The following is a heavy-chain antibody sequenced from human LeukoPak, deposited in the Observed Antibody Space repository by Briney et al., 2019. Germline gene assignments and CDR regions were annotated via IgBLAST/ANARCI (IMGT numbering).Heavy chain of an antibody. D-gene: IGHD2/OR15-2a*01. V-gene: IGHV3-74*01. CDR1: GTSR. J-gene: IGHJ4*02. CDR3: VTFYETY. CDR2: INSDGSWT. Sequence: GGSLRLSCAASGTSRMHWVRQAPGKGLVWVSHINSDGSWTGYADSVKGRFTISKDNAKNTVSLQMNNLRAEDTAVYYCVTFYETYWGRGTLVTVSS.